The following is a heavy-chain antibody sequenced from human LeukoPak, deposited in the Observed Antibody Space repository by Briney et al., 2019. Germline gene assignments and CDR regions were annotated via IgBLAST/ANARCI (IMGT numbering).Heavy chain of an antibody. CDR2: IYPGDSDT. CDR3: ARHDFPLRGYGGKPLDY. J-gene: IGHJ4*02. Sequence: GESLKISCKGSGYSFTSYRIGWVRQMPGKGLEWMGIIYPGDSDTRYSPSFQGQVTISADKSISTAYLQWSSLKASDTAMYYCARHDFPLRGYGGKPLDYWGQGTLVTVSS. D-gene: IGHD4-23*01. CDR1: GYSFTSYR. V-gene: IGHV5-51*01.